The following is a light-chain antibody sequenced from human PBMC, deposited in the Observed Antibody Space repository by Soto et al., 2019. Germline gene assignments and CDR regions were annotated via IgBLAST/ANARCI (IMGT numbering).Light chain of an antibody. CDR3: QQSYSTLEWT. Sequence: DIPMTQSPSSLSASVGDRVTITCRASQSISNYLNWYQQKPGKAPNLLIFTASTLYNGVPSRFRGSGSGTNFTLTISGLQPEDFATYYCQQSYSTLEWTFGQGTKVEVK. J-gene: IGKJ1*01. V-gene: IGKV1-39*01. CDR2: TAS. CDR1: QSISNY.